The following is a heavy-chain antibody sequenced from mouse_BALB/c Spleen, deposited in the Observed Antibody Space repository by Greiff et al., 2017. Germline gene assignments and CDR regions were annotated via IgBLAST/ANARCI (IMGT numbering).Heavy chain of an antibody. V-gene: IGHV5-12-1*01. J-gene: IGHJ4*01. Sequence: EVQLVESGGDLVKPGGSLKLSCAASGFAFSSYDMSWVRQTPEKRLEWVAYISSGGGSTYYPDTVKGRFTISRDNAKNTLYLQMSSLKSEDTAMYYCARQRGDYWGQGTSVTVSS. CDR1: GFAFSSYD. CDR3: ARQRGDY. CDR2: ISSGGGST.